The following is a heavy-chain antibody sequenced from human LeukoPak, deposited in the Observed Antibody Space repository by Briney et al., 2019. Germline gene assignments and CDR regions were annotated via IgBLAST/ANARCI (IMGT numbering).Heavy chain of an antibody. CDR1: GFPFSSYA. CDR2: ISDSGGST. V-gene: IGHV3-64*04. Sequence: GGSLRLSCSASGFPFSSYAMHWVRQAPGKGLEYVSAISDSGGSTYYADSVKGRFTISRDNSKNTLYLQMNSLRAEDTAVHYCAKDLFTSGHDYWGQGTLVTVSS. CDR3: AKDLFTSGHDY. J-gene: IGHJ4*02. D-gene: IGHD3-3*01.